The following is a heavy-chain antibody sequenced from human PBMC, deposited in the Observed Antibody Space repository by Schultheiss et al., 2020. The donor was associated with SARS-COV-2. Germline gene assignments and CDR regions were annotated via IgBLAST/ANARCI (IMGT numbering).Heavy chain of an antibody. D-gene: IGHD5-12*01. V-gene: IGHV4-34*01. Sequence: SETLSLTCAVYGGSFSGYYWSWIRQPPGKGLEWIGEINHSGSTYYNPSLKSRVTISVDTSKNQFSLKLSSVTAADTALYYCARGGDVDIVATDSLGYYYYGMDVWGQGTTVTVSS. CDR3: ARGGDVDIVATDSLGYYYYGMDV. CDR1: GGSFSGYY. J-gene: IGHJ6*02. CDR2: INHSGST.